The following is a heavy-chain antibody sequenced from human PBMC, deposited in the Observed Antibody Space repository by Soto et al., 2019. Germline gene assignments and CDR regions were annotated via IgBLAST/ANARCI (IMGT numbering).Heavy chain of an antibody. J-gene: IGHJ4*02. CDR3: ARSVEGHFDY. D-gene: IGHD6-19*01. Sequence: EVQLVESGGGLVQPGGSLRLSCAASGFTFSIYSMNWVRQAPGKGLEWFSYITSDTNTIKYADSVKGRFTISRDNAKNSLYLQRNSLRDEDTAVYFCARSVEGHFDYWGQGTVVTVSS. V-gene: IGHV3-48*02. CDR1: GFTFSIYS. CDR2: ITSDTNTI.